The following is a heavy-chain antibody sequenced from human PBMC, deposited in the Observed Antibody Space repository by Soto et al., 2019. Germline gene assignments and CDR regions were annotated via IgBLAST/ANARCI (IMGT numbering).Heavy chain of an antibody. V-gene: IGHV3-7*03. J-gene: IGHJ4*02. CDR2: IKHDGSET. Sequence: GGSLRLSCAASGFTFNTFWMSWVRQSPGKGLGWVANIKHDGSETYYVDSVKGRFTISRDNAKNSLFLQMNTLRTEDTAVYYCARDFATHCSGSTCYPYAYWGQGALVTVSS. CDR3: ARDFATHCSGSTCYPYAY. D-gene: IGHD2-15*01. CDR1: GFTFNTFW.